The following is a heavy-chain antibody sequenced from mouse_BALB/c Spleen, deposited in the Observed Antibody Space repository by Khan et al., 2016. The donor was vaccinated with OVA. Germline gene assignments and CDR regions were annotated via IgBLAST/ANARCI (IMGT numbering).Heavy chain of an antibody. D-gene: IGHD3-3*01. V-gene: IGHV3-2*02. CDR2: ISYSGRT. CDR1: GYSITSDYA. CDR3: VRGRAY. Sequence: VQLKESGPGLVKPSQSLSLTCTVTGYSITSDYAWNWIRQFPGNKLEWMGYISYSGRTSYTPSLKSRISITRETSKNQFFLQLNSVTTEDTATYYCVRGRAYWGQGTLVTVSA. J-gene: IGHJ3*01.